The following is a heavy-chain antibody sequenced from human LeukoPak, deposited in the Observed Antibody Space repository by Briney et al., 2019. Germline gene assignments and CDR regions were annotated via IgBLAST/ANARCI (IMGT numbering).Heavy chain of an antibody. CDR1: VYTFTFYY. J-gene: IGHJ4*02. Sequence: ASVTVSFTSSVYTFTFYYMHWVRQAPGQGQERKGGINTNSGGTNYAQKFQGRVTMTRDTSISTAYMELSRLRSDDTAVYYCARASRGSAMVENDYWGQGTLVTVSS. V-gene: IGHV1-2*02. D-gene: IGHD5-18*01. CDR3: ARASRGSAMVENDY. CDR2: INTNSGGT.